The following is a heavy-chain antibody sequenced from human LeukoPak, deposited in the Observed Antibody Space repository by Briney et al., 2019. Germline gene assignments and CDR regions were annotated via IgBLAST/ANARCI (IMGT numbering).Heavy chain of an antibody. J-gene: IGHJ4*02. V-gene: IGHV3-11*04. Sequence: AGGSLRLSCAASGFTFSDYYMSWIRQDPGKGLEWVSYISSSGSTIYYADSVKGRFTISRDNTKNSLYLQMNSLRAEDTAVYYCARQAVFDYFDYWGQGTLVTVSS. CDR1: GFTFSDYY. CDR2: ISSSGSTI. CDR3: ARQAVFDYFDY. D-gene: IGHD3-10*01.